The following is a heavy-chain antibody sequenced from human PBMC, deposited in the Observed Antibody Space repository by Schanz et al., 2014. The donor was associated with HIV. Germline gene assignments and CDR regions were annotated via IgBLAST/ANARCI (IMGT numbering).Heavy chain of an antibody. V-gene: IGHV3-9*01. CDR2: ITWTGKNI. CDR3: TGVFHFKTRDLDFDK. J-gene: IGHJ4*02. Sequence: VQLVESGGDLVQPGGSLRLSCAATGFTFHDYAMHWVRQAPGKGLEWVSGITWTGKNIYYADFVKGRFTVSRDNAKNSLFQQLSSLSADDTAMYYWTGVFHFKTRDLDFDKWGRGTLVTVSS. D-gene: IGHD2-21*01. CDR1: GFTFHDYA.